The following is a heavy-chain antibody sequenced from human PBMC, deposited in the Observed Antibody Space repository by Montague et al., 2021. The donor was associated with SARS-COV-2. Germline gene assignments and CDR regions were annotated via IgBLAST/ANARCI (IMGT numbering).Heavy chain of an antibody. CDR3: VVDAYAPLVDY. J-gene: IGHJ4*02. V-gene: IGHV4-61*02. D-gene: IGHD2-21*01. Sequence: TLSLTCTVSGGSISDGNYYWSWVRQPAGKGLEWIGRIYVTGNSKSNPSLKSRVTMSIDTAKHHFYLNLTSVTAADTAVYYCVVDAYAPLVDYWGQGTLVTVSS. CDR2: IYVTGNS. CDR1: GGSISDGNYY.